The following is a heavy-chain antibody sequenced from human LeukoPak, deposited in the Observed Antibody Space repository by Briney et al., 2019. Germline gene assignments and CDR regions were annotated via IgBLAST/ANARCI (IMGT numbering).Heavy chain of an antibody. CDR1: GGSISSYY. D-gene: IGHD1-26*01. CDR3: ARRSPRGALDY. Sequence: SETLSHTCTVSGGSISSYYWSWIRQPPGKGLEWIGYIYYSGSTNYNPSLKSRVTISVDTSKNQFSLKLNSVTAADTAVYYCARRSPRGALDYWGQGTLVTVSS. CDR2: IYYSGST. V-gene: IGHV4-59*08. J-gene: IGHJ4*02.